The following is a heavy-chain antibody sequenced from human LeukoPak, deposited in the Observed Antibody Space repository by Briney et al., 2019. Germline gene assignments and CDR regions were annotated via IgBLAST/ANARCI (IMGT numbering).Heavy chain of an antibody. J-gene: IGHJ4*02. CDR3: ARAVLLWFGELSPDYFDY. V-gene: IGHV1-69*13. D-gene: IGHD3-10*01. Sequence: GASVKVSCKASGGTFSSYAISWVRQAPGQGLEWMGGIIPIFGTANYAQKFQGRVTITADESTSTAYMELSSLRSEDTAVYYCARAVLLWFGELSPDYFDYWGQGTLVTVSS. CDR1: GGTFSSYA. CDR2: IIPIFGTA.